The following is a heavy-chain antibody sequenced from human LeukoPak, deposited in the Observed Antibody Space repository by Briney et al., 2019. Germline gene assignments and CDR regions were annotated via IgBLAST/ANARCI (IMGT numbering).Heavy chain of an antibody. D-gene: IGHD3-22*01. CDR3: ARENFYYYDSSGYWYLDY. CDR2: IYTSGST. Sequence: SETLSLTCTVSGGSISSYYWSWIRQPAGKGLEWIGRIYTSGSTNYNPSLKSRVTMSVDTSKNQFSLKLSSVTAADTAVYYCARENFYYYDSSGYWYLDYWGQGTLVTVSS. CDR1: GGSISSYY. J-gene: IGHJ4*02. V-gene: IGHV4-4*07.